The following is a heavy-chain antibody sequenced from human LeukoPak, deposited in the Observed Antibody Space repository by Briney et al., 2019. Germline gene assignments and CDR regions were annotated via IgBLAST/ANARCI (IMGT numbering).Heavy chain of an antibody. J-gene: IGHJ4*02. CDR1: GFTFSSYS. CDR3: ARDHNYAFDY. Sequence: PGGSLRLSCAASGFTFSSYSMNWVRQAPGKGLEWVSYISSISGTINYADSVKRRFTISGDNARNSLFLQMNSLRAEDTAVYYCARDHNYAFDYWGQGTLVTVSS. V-gene: IGHV3-48*01. CDR2: ISSISGTI. D-gene: IGHD5-18*01.